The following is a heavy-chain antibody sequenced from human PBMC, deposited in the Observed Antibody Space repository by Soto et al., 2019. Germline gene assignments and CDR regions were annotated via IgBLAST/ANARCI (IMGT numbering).Heavy chain of an antibody. Sequence: SETLSLTCTVSGGSISSGGHYWSWIRQHPGKGLEWIGYIYYSGSAYYNPSLKSRVSISVDTSKNQFSLNVSSVTAADTAVYYCSLYSCHYDGYAQYYWGQGTLDTVSS. CDR3: SLYSCHYDGYAQYY. V-gene: IGHV4-31*03. CDR1: GGSISSGGHY. J-gene: IGHJ4*02. D-gene: IGHD4-17*01. CDR2: IYYSGSA.